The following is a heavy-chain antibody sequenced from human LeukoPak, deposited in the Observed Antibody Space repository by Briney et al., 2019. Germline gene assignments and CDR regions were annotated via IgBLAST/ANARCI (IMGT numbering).Heavy chain of an antibody. CDR2: IRSNGGST. J-gene: IGHJ4*02. V-gene: IGHV3-64*01. D-gene: IGHD2-15*01. Sequence: PGGSLRLSCAASGFTFSYYAMHWVRQAPGKGLEYVSAIRSNGGSTYYANSVKGRFTISRDNSKNTLYLQMGSLRAEDLAVYYCARDLDGSLGGYFDYWGQGTLVTVSS. CDR1: GFTFSYYA. CDR3: ARDLDGSLGGYFDY.